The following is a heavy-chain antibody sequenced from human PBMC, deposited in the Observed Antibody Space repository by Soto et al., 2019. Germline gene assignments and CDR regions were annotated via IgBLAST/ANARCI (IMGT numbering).Heavy chain of an antibody. D-gene: IGHD3-3*01. Sequence: SVKVSCKASGGTFSSYAISWVRQAPGQGLEWMGGIIPIFGTANYAQKFQGRVTITADESTSTAYMELSSLRSEDTAVYYCAIDNPTIFGVVIRGPDYYYYGMDVWGQGTTVTVSS. CDR3: AIDNPTIFGVVIRGPDYYYYGMDV. CDR2: IIPIFGTA. CDR1: GGTFSSYA. J-gene: IGHJ6*02. V-gene: IGHV1-69*13.